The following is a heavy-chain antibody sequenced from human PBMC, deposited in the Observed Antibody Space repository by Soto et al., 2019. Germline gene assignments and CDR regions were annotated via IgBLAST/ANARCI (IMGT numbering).Heavy chain of an antibody. CDR2: INPSGGST. CDR3: ARDLEYYYDSIGYYRDYYYGMDV. Sequence: ASVKVSCKASGYTFTSYYMHWVRQAPGQGLEWMGIINPSGGSTSYAQKFQGRVTMTRDTSTRTVYMELSSLRSEDTAVYYCARDLEYYYDSIGYYRDYYYGMDVWGKGTTVTVSS. CDR1: GYTFTSYY. D-gene: IGHD3-22*01. V-gene: IGHV1-46*01. J-gene: IGHJ6*04.